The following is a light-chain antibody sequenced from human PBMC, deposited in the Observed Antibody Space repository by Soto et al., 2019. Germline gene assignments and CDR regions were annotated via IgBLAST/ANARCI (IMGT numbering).Light chain of an antibody. CDR3: CSFVGSRTWV. V-gene: IGLV2-23*01. CDR1: SSDVGSYNV. J-gene: IGLJ3*02. CDR2: EDS. Sequence: QSALTQPASVSVSPGQSITISCTGTSSDVGSYNVVSWYQQYPGKAPKLMIYEDSKRPSGVSNRVSGSKSGNTASLTISGLQAEDEGEYYCCSFVGSRTWVFGGGTKVTVL.